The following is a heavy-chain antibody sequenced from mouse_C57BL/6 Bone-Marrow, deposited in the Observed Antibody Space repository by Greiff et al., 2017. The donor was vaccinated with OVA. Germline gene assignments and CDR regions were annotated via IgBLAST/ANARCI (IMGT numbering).Heavy chain of an antibody. CDR2: IYPRSGNT. Sequence: QVQLKQSGAELARPGASVKLSCKASGYTFTSYGISWVKQRTGQGLEWIGEIYPRSGNTYYNEKFKGKATLTADKSSSTAYMELRSLTSEDSAVYFCARRDGVVARYFDVWGTGTTVTVSS. CDR1: GYTFTSYG. J-gene: IGHJ1*03. V-gene: IGHV1-81*01. CDR3: ARRDGVVARYFDV. D-gene: IGHD1-1*01.